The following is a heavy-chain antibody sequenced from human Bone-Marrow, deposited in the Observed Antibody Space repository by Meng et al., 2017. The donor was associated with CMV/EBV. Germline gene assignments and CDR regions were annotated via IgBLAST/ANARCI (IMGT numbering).Heavy chain of an antibody. D-gene: IGHD2-2*01. CDR3: ARSYDGRIVVVPAAKSWFDP. CDR1: SSGYY. V-gene: IGHV4-39*01. J-gene: IGHJ5*02. Sequence: SSGYYWGWLRQPPGKGLEWIGSIYYSGSTYYNPSLRSRVTISVDTSKNQFSLKLSSVTAADTAVYYCARSYDGRIVVVPAAKSWFDPWGQGTLVTVSS. CDR2: IYYSGST.